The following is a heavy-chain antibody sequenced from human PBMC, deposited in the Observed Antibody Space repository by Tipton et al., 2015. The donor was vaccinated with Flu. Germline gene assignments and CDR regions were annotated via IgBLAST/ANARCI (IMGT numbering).Heavy chain of an antibody. D-gene: IGHD2-2*02. Sequence: TLSLTCTVSGDSMKAYYWSWIRQPPGKGLEWVGSIYYSGTTNYNPSLKSRVTISVDTSKTQLSLKLSSVTAADTAVYYCARDVAAIPAAIRDWGQGTLVTVSS. J-gene: IGHJ4*02. CDR2: IYYSGTT. V-gene: IGHV4-59*01. CDR1: GDSMKAYY. CDR3: ARDVAAIPAAIRD.